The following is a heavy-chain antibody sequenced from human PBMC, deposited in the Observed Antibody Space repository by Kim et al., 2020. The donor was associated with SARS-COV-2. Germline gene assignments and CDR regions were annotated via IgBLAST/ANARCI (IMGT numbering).Heavy chain of an antibody. CDR2: IDPSDSYS. D-gene: IGHD3-3*01. J-gene: IGHJ4*02. Sequence: GESLKISCKVSGYSFTNYWINWVRQMPGKGLEWMGRIDPSDSYSQYNPSFQGHVTISADKSISTAYLQWSSLKASDSALYYCAKQFDFGVVINDYWGQGTLVPVSS. CDR3: AKQFDFGVVINDY. CDR1: GYSFTNYW. V-gene: IGHV5-10-1*01.